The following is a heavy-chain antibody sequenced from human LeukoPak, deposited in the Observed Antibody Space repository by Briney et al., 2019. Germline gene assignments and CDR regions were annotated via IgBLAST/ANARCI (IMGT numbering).Heavy chain of an antibody. Sequence: SETLSLTCSVSGDSMSSHYWSWIRQLPGKGLEWIGYVYDGGRTNYNPSLKSRVIISEDTVKSQFSLKVTSATAADTAVYFCARLGRFDWLYYFDYWGQGILVTVSS. CDR3: ARLGRFDWLYYFDY. CDR2: VYDGGRT. J-gene: IGHJ4*02. CDR1: GDSMSSHY. D-gene: IGHD3-10*01. V-gene: IGHV4-59*08.